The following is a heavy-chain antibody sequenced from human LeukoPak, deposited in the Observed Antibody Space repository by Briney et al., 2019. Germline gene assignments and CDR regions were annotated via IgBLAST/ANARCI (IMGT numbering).Heavy chain of an antibody. J-gene: IGHJ3*02. Sequence: SGTLSLTCAVSGGSISSSNWWSWVRQPPGKGLEWIGEIYHSGSTYYNPSLKSRVTISVDRSKNQFSLKLSSVTAADTAVYYCARDGGTGIFGAFDIWGQGTMVTVSS. CDR2: IYHSGST. CDR3: ARDGGTGIFGAFDI. CDR1: GGSISSSNW. D-gene: IGHD3-16*01. V-gene: IGHV4-4*02.